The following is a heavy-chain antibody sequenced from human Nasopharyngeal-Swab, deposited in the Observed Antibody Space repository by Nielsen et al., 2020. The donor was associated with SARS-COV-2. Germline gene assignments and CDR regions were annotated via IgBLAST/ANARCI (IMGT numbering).Heavy chain of an antibody. CDR2: TKQDGSEK. CDR3: ATSDSSSWYYYYYMDV. V-gene: IGHV3-7*01. CDR1: GFTFISHW. Sequence: GESLKILCAASGFTFISHWMSWVRQAPGKGLEWVANTKQDGSEKYYVDSVKGRFTISRDNAKNSLYLQMNSLRAEDTAVYYCATSDSSSWYYYYYMDVWGKGTTVTVSS. D-gene: IGHD6-13*01. J-gene: IGHJ6*03.